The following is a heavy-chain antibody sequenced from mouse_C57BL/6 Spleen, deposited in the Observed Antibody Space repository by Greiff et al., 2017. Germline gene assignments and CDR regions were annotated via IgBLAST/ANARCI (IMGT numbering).Heavy chain of an antibody. CDR1: GYTFTSYW. D-gene: IGHD2-3*01. CDR2: IDPSDSYT. Sequence: QVQLQQSGAELVMPGASVKLSCTASGYTFTSYWMHWVKQRPGQGLEWIGEIDPSDSYTNYNQKFKGKSTLTVDKSSSTAYMQLSSLTSEDSAVYYCARSGDGYSYFDYWGQGTTLTVSS. J-gene: IGHJ2*01. V-gene: IGHV1-69*01. CDR3: ARSGDGYSYFDY.